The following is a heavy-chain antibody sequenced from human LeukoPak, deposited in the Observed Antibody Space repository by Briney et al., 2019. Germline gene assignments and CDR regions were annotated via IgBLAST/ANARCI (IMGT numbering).Heavy chain of an antibody. D-gene: IGHD3-10*01. CDR1: GFTFSSYG. J-gene: IGHJ4*02. CDR2: INWNGGST. V-gene: IGHV3-20*04. CDR3: ARDRYGSGSYFD. Sequence: PGRSLRLSCAASGFTFSSYGMHWVRQAPGKGLEWVSGINWNGGSTGYADSVKGRFTISRDNAKNSLYLQMNSLRAEDTALYYCARDRYGSGSYFDWGQGTLVTVSS.